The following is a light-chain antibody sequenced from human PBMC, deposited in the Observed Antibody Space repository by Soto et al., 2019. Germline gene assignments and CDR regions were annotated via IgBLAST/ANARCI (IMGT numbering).Light chain of an antibody. CDR2: ANT. J-gene: IGLJ2*01. V-gene: IGLV1-40*01. CDR3: QSFDSSLTGLI. CDR1: NSNIGAGSG. Sequence: QSVLTQPPSVTGAPGQRVTISCTGNNSNIGAGSGVNWYQQFPDKAPKLLIYANTHRPSGVPDRFSGSTSATSASLAITGLQTQDEADYYCQSFDSSLTGLIFGGGTKIPVL.